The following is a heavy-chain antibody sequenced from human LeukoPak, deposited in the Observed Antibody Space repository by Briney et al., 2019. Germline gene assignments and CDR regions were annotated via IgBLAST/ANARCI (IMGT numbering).Heavy chain of an antibody. CDR2: ISVHSGHT. CDR3: AREGYYYHTSNGDDH. D-gene: IGHD3-22*01. CDR1: GYTFTSYG. V-gene: IGHV1-18*01. Sequence: ASVKVSCKASGYTFTSYGISWVRQAPGQGLEWMGRISVHSGHTNYVQKFQDRVTMTTDTSTSTAYMELRSLGSGDTVVYYCAREGYYYHTSNGDDHWGQGTLVTVSS. J-gene: IGHJ5*02.